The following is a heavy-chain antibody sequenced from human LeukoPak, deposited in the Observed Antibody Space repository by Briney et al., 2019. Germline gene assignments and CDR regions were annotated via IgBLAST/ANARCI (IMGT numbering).Heavy chain of an antibody. CDR2: IIPIFGTA. CDR1: GGTFSSYA. V-gene: IGHV1-69*05. Sequence: GSSVKVSCKASGGTFSSYAISWVRQAPGQGLEWMGGIIPIFGTANYAQKFQGRVTITTDESTSTAYMELSSLRSEVTAVYYCARTLSIAARLSWFDPWGQGTLVTVSS. CDR3: ARTLSIAARLSWFDP. D-gene: IGHD6-6*01. J-gene: IGHJ5*02.